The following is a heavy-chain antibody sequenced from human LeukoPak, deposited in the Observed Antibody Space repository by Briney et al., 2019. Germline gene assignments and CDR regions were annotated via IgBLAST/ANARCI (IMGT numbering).Heavy chain of an antibody. V-gene: IGHV3-11*04. D-gene: IGHD6-13*01. CDR2: ITTNGAST. CDR1: GFIFSDYY. Sequence: GGSLRLSCAASGFIFSDYYMTWIRQAPGKGLEWISYITTNGASTYYAASVKGRFTISRDNAQNSLFLQMNSLRAEDTAVYYCARVSAAGTHFQHWGQGTLVTVSS. CDR3: ARVSAAGTHFQH. J-gene: IGHJ1*01.